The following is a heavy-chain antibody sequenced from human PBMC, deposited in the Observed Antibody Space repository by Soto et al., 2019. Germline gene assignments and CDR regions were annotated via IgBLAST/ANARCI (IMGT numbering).Heavy chain of an antibody. Sequence: PSETMSLTSTVAGRTIIGYYWTWIRKKQGKGLEWIGHIYYTGTTNYNPSLRSRVHMSIDTSKNHFSLKLTSVTAADTAVYFCARLDYGSGNYLNFHYWGQGTQVTVSS. CDR1: GRTIIGYY. J-gene: IGHJ4*02. D-gene: IGHD3-10*01. CDR3: ARLDYGSGNYLNFHY. V-gene: IGHV4-59*08. CDR2: IYYTGTT.